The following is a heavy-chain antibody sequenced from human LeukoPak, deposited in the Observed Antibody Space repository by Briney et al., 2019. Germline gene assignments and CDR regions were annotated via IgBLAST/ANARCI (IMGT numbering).Heavy chain of an antibody. V-gene: IGHV3-23*01. J-gene: IGHJ4*02. CDR3: AKGPPYCSGGSCYCDY. CDR2: ISGSGGST. Sequence: PGGSLRLSCAASGFTFSDYYMSWVRQAPGKGLEWVSAISGSGGSTYYADSVKGRFTISRDNSKNTLYLQMNSLRAEDTAVYYCAKGPPYCSGGSCYCDYWGQGTLVTVSS. CDR1: GFTFSDYY. D-gene: IGHD2-15*01.